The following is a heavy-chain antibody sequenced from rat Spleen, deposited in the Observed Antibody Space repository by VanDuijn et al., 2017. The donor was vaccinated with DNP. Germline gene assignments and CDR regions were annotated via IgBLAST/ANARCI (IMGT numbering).Heavy chain of an antibody. CDR1: GFTFSNYG. CDR3: ARHDALANWEPVDY. D-gene: IGHD5-1*01. CDR2: ISPSGGNT. V-gene: IGHV5S13*01. J-gene: IGHJ2*01. Sequence: EVQLVESGGGLVQPGRSLKLSCAASGFTFSNYGMHWIRQAPTKGLEWVASISPSGGNTYYRDSVKGRFTISRDNAKNTQYLQMDSLRSEDTATYYCARHDALANWEPVDYWGQGVMVTVSS.